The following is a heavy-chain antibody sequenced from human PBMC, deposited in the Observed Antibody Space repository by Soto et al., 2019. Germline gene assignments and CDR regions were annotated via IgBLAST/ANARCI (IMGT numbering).Heavy chain of an antibody. J-gene: IGHJ3*02. CDR1: GYTFTSYD. D-gene: IGHD3-22*01. V-gene: IGHV1-58*02. Sequence: GASVKVSCKASGYTFTSYDINWVRQATGQRPEWMGWILVASGGTNYAENFEERVTIARDMSTSTAYMELSSLRSEDTAVYFCEAAVTMIYNKAPHAFDMWGQGTLVTVSS. CDR3: EAAVTMIYNKAPHAFDM. CDR2: ILVASGGT.